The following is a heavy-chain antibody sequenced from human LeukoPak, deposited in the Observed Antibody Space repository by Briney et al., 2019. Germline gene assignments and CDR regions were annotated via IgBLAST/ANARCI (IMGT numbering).Heavy chain of an antibody. D-gene: IGHD1-26*01. Sequence: GGSLRLSCAASGFTFSSYSMNWVRQAPGKGLEWVSPISSSSNYIYYADSVKGRFTISRDNAKNSLYLQMNSLRVEDTSVYYCARLRGLYSGTYRYQTAFEFWGQGSLLTVSS. V-gene: IGHV3-21*03. J-gene: IGHJ4*02. CDR1: GFTFSSYS. CDR3: ARLRGLYSGTYRYQTAFEF. CDR2: ISSSSNYI.